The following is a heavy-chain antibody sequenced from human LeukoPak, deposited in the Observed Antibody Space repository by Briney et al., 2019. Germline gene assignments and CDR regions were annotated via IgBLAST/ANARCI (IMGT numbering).Heavy chain of an antibody. D-gene: IGHD3-10*01. CDR1: GYSFASYW. CDR2: IYPGDSDT. V-gene: IGHV5-51*01. Sequence: GESLKLSCKGSGYSFASYWIGWVRQMPGKGLEWMGIIYPGDSDTRYSPSFQGQVTISADKSISTAYLQWSSLKASDTAMYYCARLTMVLGRYGYGMDVWGQGTTDTVSS. CDR3: ARLTMVLGRYGYGMDV. J-gene: IGHJ6*02.